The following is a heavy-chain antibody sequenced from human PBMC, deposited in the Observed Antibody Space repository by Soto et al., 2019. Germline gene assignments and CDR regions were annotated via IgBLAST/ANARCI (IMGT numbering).Heavy chain of an antibody. Sequence: QVQLQESGPGLVKPSQTLSLTCTVSGGSISSGGYYWSWIRQHPGKGLEWIGYIYYSGSTYYNPSLKSPLTISVVKSKNQFSLKLSSVTAADTAVYYCARAQIPSLMITFGGVIVLDYWGQGTLVTVSS. V-gene: IGHV4-31*01. J-gene: IGHJ4*02. CDR3: ARAQIPSLMITFGGVIVLDY. D-gene: IGHD3-16*02. CDR2: IYYSGST. CDR1: GGSISSGGYY.